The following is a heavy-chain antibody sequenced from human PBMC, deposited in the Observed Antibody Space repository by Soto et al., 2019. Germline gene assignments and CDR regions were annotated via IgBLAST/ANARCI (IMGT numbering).Heavy chain of an antibody. Sequence: TSETLSLTCTVSGGSISSGDYYWSWIRQPPGKGLEWIGYIYYSGSTYYNPSLKSRVTISVDTSKNQFSLKLSSVTAADTAVYYCARIGIAAAGTLFDYWGQGTLVTVSS. CDR1: GGSISSGDYY. J-gene: IGHJ4*02. V-gene: IGHV4-30-4*01. CDR3: ARIGIAAAGTLFDY. CDR2: IYYSGST. D-gene: IGHD6-13*01.